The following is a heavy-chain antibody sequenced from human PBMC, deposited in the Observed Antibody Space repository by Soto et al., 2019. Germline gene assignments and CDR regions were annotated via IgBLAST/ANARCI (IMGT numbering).Heavy chain of an antibody. V-gene: IGHV3-7*03. D-gene: IGHD6-19*01. CDR3: ARWESSGWYLGI. Sequence: EVQLVESGGGLVQPGGSLRLSCAASGFTFSGYWMSWVRQPPGKGLEWVASINPDGSQKFYVDSVMGRFTISRDNAKNSWSLQMISLRAEDTAVYYCARWESSGWYLGIWGQGTLVTVSS. CDR1: GFTFSGYW. J-gene: IGHJ4*02. CDR2: INPDGSQK.